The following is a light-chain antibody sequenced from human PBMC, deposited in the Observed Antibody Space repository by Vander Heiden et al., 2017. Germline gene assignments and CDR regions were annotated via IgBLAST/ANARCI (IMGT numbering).Light chain of an antibody. V-gene: IGLV3-1*01. CDR3: QAWDSSTGV. Sequence: SYELTQPPSVSVSPGQTASITCSGDKLGDKYACWYQQKPGQSPVLVIYQDSKRPSGIPERFSGSNSGNTATLTISGTQAMDEADYYCQAWDSSTGVFGGGTKLNV. CDR2: QDS. J-gene: IGLJ2*01. CDR1: KLGDKY.